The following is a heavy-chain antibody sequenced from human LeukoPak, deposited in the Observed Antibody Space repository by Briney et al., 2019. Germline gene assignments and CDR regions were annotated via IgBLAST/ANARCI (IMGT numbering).Heavy chain of an antibody. CDR3: ARALLWFGELSNWFDP. CDR2: INHSGST. Sequence: PSETLSLTCAVYGGSFSGYYWSWIRQPPGKGLEWVGEINHSGSTNYNPSLKNRVTISVDTSKNQFSLKLSSVTAADTAVYYCARALLWFGELSNWFDPWGQGTLVTVSS. V-gene: IGHV4-34*01. CDR1: GGSFSGYY. D-gene: IGHD3-10*01. J-gene: IGHJ5*02.